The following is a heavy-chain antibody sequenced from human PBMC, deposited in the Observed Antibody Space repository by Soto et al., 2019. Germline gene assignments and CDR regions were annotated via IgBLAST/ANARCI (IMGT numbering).Heavy chain of an antibody. CDR1: GSIFRGYG. D-gene: IGHD2-15*01. Sequence: QVQLVESGGGVVQPGRSLRLSCAASGSIFRGYGMHWVRQAPGKGLEWVAVIRYDGSNINYADSVMGRFTISRDNSKNTLYQEMNSLRAEDTAVYYCAGDGIGGTTFRGYLDYWGQGNLVTVSS. V-gene: IGHV3-33*01. CDR3: AGDGIGGTTFRGYLDY. J-gene: IGHJ4*02. CDR2: IRYDGSNI.